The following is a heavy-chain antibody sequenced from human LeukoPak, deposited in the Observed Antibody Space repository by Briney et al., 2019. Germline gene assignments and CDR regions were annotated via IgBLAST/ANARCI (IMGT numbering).Heavy chain of an antibody. J-gene: IGHJ6*03. CDR2: INPSGGST. CDR1: GYTFTSYY. Sequence: GASVKVSCKASGYTFTSYYMHWVRQAPGQGLEWMGIINPSGGSTSYAQKFQGRVTMTRDMSTSTVYMELSSLRSEDTAVCYCARDSPYYYGSGSATYYMDVWGKGTTVTISS. D-gene: IGHD3-10*01. CDR3: ARDSPYYYGSGSATYYMDV. V-gene: IGHV1-46*01.